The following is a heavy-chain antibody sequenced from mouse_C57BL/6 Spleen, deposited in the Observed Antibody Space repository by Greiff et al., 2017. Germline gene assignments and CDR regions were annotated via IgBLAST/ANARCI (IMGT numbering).Heavy chain of an antibody. V-gene: IGHV2-2*01. CDR1: GFSLTSYG. Sequence: VKLMESGPGLVQPSQSLSITCTVSGFSLTSYGVHWVRQSPGKGLEWLGVIWSGGSTDYNAAFISRLSISKDNSKSQVFFKMNSLQADDTAIYYCAKGEVTTSFAYWGQGTLVTVSA. CDR3: AKGEVTTSFAY. J-gene: IGHJ3*01. CDR2: IWSGGST. D-gene: IGHD2-2*01.